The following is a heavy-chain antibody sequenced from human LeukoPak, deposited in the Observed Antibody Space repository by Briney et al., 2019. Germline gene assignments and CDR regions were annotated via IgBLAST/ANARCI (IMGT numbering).Heavy chain of an antibody. Sequence: GGSLRLSCAASGFTFSGSAMHWVRQASGKGLEWVGRIRSIANDYAAAYAASVKGRFTISRDDSKNTAYLQMNNLKTEDTAVYYCTSVGPTTADYWGQGSLVTVSS. J-gene: IGHJ4*02. CDR2: IRSIANDYAA. CDR1: GFTFSGSA. CDR3: TSVGPTTADY. V-gene: IGHV3-73*01. D-gene: IGHD5-12*01.